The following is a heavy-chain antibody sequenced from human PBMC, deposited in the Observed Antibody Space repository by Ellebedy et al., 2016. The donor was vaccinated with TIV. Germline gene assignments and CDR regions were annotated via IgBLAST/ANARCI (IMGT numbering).Heavy chain of an antibody. CDR1: GGSFSGYY. J-gene: IGHJ3*02. CDR3: ARGPILYGSGSYYLYDAFDI. V-gene: IGHV4-34*01. Sequence: SETLSLXXAVYGGSFSGYYWSWIRQPPGKGLEWIGEINHSGSTNYNPSLKSRVTISVDTSKNQFSLKLSSVTAADTAVYYRARGPILYGSGSYYLYDAFDIWGQGTMVTVSS. CDR2: INHSGST. D-gene: IGHD3-10*01.